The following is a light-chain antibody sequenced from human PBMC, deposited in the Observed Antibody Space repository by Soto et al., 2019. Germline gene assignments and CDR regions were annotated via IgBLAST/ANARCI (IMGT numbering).Light chain of an antibody. CDR1: SSDVGAFNH. Sequence: QSALTQPASVSGSPGQSIAISCTGTSSDVGAFNHVSWYQQHPGEAPKLLIYDVNNRPSGVSDRFSGSKSGNTASLTISGLQADDKADYYCSSISTISTVAFGGGTKLTVL. V-gene: IGLV2-14*03. CDR3: SSISTISTVA. CDR2: DVN. J-gene: IGLJ2*01.